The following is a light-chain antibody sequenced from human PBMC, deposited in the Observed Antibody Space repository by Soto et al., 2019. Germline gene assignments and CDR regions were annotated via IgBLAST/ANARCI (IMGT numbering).Light chain of an antibody. CDR2: SAS. J-gene: IGKJ5*01. Sequence: EVVLTQSPGTLSLSPGQRVTLSCRASQSVSGSYLAWYQQKPGQAPGLLIYSASIRATGIPDRFSGSGSGTDFTLTISRLEPEDFAVYYCQQYGGSPITFGQGTRLEIK. V-gene: IGKV3-20*01. CDR3: QQYGGSPIT. CDR1: QSVSGSY.